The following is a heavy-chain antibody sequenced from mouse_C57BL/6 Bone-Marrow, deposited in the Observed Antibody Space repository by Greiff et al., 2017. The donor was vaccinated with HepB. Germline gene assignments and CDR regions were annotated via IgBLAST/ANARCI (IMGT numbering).Heavy chain of an antibody. D-gene: IGHD1-1*01. Sequence: EVKLMESGGGLVQSGRSLRLSCATSGFTFSDFYMEWVRQAPGKGLEWIAASRNKANDYTTEYSASVKGRFIVSRDTSQSILYLQMNALRAEDTAIDYCARAYYYGSSYAMDYWGQGTSVTVSS. CDR2: SRNKANDYTT. CDR1: GFTFSDFY. V-gene: IGHV7-1*01. CDR3: ARAYYYGSSYAMDY. J-gene: IGHJ4*01.